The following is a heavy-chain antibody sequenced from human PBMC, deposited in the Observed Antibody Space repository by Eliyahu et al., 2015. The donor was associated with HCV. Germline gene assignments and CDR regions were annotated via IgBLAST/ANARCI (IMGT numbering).Heavy chain of an antibody. J-gene: IGHJ5*02. CDR1: GXTXXXYA. CDR2: ISWNSGSI. D-gene: IGHD2-2*01. V-gene: IGHV3-9*01. CDR3: AKGGRCSSTSCYPNWFDP. Sequence: EVQLVESGGGLVQPGXXLRLSCAASGXTXXXYAWXWVRQAPGKGLEGVSGISWNSGSIGYADSVKGRFTISRDNAKNSLYLQMNSLRAEDTALYYCAKGGRCSSTSCYPNWFDPWGQGTLVTVSS.